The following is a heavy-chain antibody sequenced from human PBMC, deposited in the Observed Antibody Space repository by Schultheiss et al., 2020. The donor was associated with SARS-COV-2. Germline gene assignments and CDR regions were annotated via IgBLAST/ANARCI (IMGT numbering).Heavy chain of an antibody. CDR2: LFCSGSA. CDR1: GGSIFTEIYY. CDR3: AKDSFRGELDY. Sequence: SETLSLTCTVSGGSIFTEIYYWAWIRQPPGKGLEWIGYLFCSGSANYNPSLKSRVTISMETSKNQFSLKLSSVSAADTAVYYCAKDSFRGELDYWGQGTLVTVSS. V-gene: IGHV4-61*01. J-gene: IGHJ4*02. D-gene: IGHD4-17*01.